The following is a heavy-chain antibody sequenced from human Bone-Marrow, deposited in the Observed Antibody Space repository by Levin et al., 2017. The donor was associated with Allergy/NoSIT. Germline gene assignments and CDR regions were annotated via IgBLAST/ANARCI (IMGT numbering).Heavy chain of an antibody. D-gene: IGHD4-23*01. V-gene: IGHV4-4*07. Sequence: TSETLSLTCSVSGTSISRYYWSWIRQPAGKGPEWIGHIYTRGTTNYNPSLKSRVTMSVDTSNNQFSLELRSVTPTDTAVYYCSGGNSILGFDYWGPGIRVTVSS. J-gene: IGHJ4*02. CDR1: GTSISRYY. CDR2: IYTRGTT. CDR3: SGGNSILGFDY.